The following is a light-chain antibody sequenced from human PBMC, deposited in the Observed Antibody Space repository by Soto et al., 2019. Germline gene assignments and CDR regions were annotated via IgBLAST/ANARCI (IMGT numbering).Light chain of an antibody. CDR3: ASYAGSNNFVV. CDR2: EVT. Sequence: SALTQPPSASGSPGQSVTISCTGASSDVGGYNYVSWYQLHPDKAPKLMIYEVTKRPSGVPDRFSGSKSGNTASLTVSGLQAEDEADYYCASYAGSNNFVVFGGGTKLTVL. V-gene: IGLV2-8*01. CDR1: SSDVGGYNY. J-gene: IGLJ2*01.